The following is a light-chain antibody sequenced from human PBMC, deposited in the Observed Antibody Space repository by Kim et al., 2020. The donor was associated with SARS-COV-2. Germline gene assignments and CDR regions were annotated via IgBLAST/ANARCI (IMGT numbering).Light chain of an antibody. J-gene: IGKJ4*01. CDR1: QSVSSN. V-gene: IGKV3-15*01. Sequence: EIVMTQSLATLSVSPGERATLSCSASQSVSSNLAWYQQKPGQAPRLLIYGASTRATGIPGRFSGSGSGTEFTLTISSLQSEDFAVYYCQQYSHGPLTFGGGTKVEIK. CDR2: GAS. CDR3: QQYSHGPLT.